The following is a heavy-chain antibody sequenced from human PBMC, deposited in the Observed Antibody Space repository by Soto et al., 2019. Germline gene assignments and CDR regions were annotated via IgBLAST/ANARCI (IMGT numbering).Heavy chain of an antibody. D-gene: IGHD6-25*01. CDR2: ISSDASNE. J-gene: IGHJ4*02. CDR3: AKDLGDSSADDGADY. CDR1: GFTFSTYD. V-gene: IGHV3-30*18. Sequence: QVQLVESGGGVVHPGRSLRLSCAASGFTFSTYDMHWVRQAPGKGLEWVAVISSDASNEYYADSVKGRFTISRDNSKNTLYVQMNSLRAEDTAVYYCAKDLGDSSADDGADYWGQGTLVTVSS.